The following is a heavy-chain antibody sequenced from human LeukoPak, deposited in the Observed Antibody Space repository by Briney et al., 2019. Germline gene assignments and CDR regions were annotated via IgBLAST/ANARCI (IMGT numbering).Heavy chain of an antibody. Sequence: SETLSLTCTISGGSISSYYWSWIRQPPGKGLEWIGYIYYSGSTNYNPSLKSRVTISVDTSKNQFSLKLSSVTAADTAVYYCARVARDGYTRYFDYWGQGTLVTVSS. V-gene: IGHV4-59*01. CDR1: GGSISSYY. D-gene: IGHD5-24*01. CDR3: ARVARDGYTRYFDY. J-gene: IGHJ4*02. CDR2: IYYSGST.